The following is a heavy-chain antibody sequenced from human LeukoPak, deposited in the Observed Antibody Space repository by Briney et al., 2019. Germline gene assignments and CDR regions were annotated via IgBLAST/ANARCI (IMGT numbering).Heavy chain of an antibody. Sequence: SGGSLRLSCAASGFTFSSYAMSWVRQAPGKGLEWVSAISGSGGSTYYADSVKGRFTISRDTIRNTLHLQMNSLRAADTAVYYCAKDIPPYYYDSSGYYLEDWGQGTLVTVSS. CDR1: GFTFSSYA. CDR2: ISGSGGST. V-gene: IGHV3-23*01. J-gene: IGHJ4*02. D-gene: IGHD3-22*01. CDR3: AKDIPPYYYDSSGYYLED.